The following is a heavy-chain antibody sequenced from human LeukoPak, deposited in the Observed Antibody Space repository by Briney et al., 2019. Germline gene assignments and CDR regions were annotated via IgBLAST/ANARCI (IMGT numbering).Heavy chain of an antibody. CDR1: GGSISSSGYY. D-gene: IGHD6-13*01. CDR2: VYYSGST. Sequence: PSETLSLTCTVSGGSISSSGYYWGWIHQAPGKGLEWIGSVYYSGSTYYNPSLMSRVTISVDTSKNQFLLRLTSVTAADTAVYYCATPFATGYSSSWSSYWGQGTLVTVSS. CDR3: ATPFATGYSSSWSSY. V-gene: IGHV4-39*01. J-gene: IGHJ4*02.